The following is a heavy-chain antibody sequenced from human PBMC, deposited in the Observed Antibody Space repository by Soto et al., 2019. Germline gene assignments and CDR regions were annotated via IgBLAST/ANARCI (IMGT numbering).Heavy chain of an antibody. CDR2: IIPIVGSA. CDR1: GGTFSSYA. V-gene: IGHV1-69*13. Sequence: ASVQVSCKASGGTFSSYAISWVRQAPGQGLEWMGGIIPIVGSANYAQKFQGRVTITADESTSTAYMELSRRRSEDTAVYYWARAAEEGRRLFDAFDIWGQGTMVTVSS. CDR3: ARAAEEGRRLFDAFDI. J-gene: IGHJ3*02. D-gene: IGHD3-22*01.